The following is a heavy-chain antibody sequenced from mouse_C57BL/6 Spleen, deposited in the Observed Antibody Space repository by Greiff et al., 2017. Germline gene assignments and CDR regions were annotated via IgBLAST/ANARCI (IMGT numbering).Heavy chain of an antibody. CDR1: GFNIKDYY. CDR3: ARPDAPYYGSPSWFAY. Sequence: EVMLVESGAELVKPGASVKLSCTASGFNIKDYYMHWVKQRTEQGLEWIGRIDPEDGETTYAPKFQGKATITADTSSNTAYLQLSSLTSEDTAVYYCARPDAPYYGSPSWFAYWGQGTLVTVSA. D-gene: IGHD1-1*01. V-gene: IGHV14-2*01. J-gene: IGHJ3*01. CDR2: IDPEDGET.